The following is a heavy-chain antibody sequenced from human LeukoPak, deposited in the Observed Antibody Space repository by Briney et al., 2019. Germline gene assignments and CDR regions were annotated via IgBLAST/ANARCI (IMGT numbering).Heavy chain of an antibody. D-gene: IGHD3-16*01. CDR3: ASRLLPLDTIDGEYFQD. CDR2: ISFSGST. Sequence: SETLSLTCTVSGGSISSSDYYWGWIRQPPGKRLEWIGTISFSGSTYYAPSLKSRLTISMDTPKNQFSLKLTSLIAADTAVYYCASRLLPLDTIDGEYFQDWGQGTLVTVSS. J-gene: IGHJ1*01. CDR1: GGSISSSDYY. V-gene: IGHV4-39*07.